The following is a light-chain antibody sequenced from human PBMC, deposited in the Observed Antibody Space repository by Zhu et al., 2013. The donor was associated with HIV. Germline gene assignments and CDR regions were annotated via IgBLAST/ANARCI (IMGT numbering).Light chain of an antibody. J-gene: IGLJ3*02. CDR3: QVWDSSSDHWV. CDR1: TLGGKY. CDR2: QDT. V-gene: IGLV3-1*01. Sequence: SSELTQPPSVSVSPGQTASITCSGDTLGGKYACWYQQKPGQSPVLVISQDTKRPSGIPQRFSGSNSGNTATLTISRVEAGDEADYYCQVWDSSSDHWVFGGGTKLTVL.